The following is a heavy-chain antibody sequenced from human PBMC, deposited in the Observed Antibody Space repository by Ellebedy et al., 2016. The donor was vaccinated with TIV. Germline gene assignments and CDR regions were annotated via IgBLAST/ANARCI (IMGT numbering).Heavy chain of an antibody. CDR1: GDTFSNYA. V-gene: IGHV1-69*13. CDR3: GLSVTMKVVNYYYGMDV. D-gene: IGHD3-22*01. J-gene: IGHJ6*02. Sequence: SVKVSCXVFGDTFSNYAISWVRQAPGQGLEWMGGIIPIFGTASQAQKFQGRVTITADESTSTVYMEVSSLKSEDTAMYYCGLSVTMKVVNYYYGMDVWGQGTTVTVSS. CDR2: IIPIFGTA.